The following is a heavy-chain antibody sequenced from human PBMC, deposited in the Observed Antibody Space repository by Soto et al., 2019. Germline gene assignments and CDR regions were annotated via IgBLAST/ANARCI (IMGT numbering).Heavy chain of an antibody. V-gene: IGHV1-2*02. Sequence: ASVKVSCKASGYTFTGYYMHWVRQAPGQGLEWMGWINPNSGGTNYAQKFQGRVTMTRDTSISTAYKELSRLRSDDTAVYYCARVMWSYCSSTSCYTYGMDVWGQGTTVTVSS. J-gene: IGHJ6*02. D-gene: IGHD2-2*02. CDR3: ARVMWSYCSSTSCYTYGMDV. CDR2: INPNSGGT. CDR1: GYTFTGYY.